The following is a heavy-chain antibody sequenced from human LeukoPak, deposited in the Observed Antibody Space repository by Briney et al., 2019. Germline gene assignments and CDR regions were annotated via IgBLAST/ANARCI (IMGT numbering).Heavy chain of an antibody. Sequence: SETLSLTCTVSGGSISSYYWSWIRQPPGKGLEWIGYIYYSGSTNYNPSLKSRVTISVDTSKNQFSLKLSSVTAADTAVYYCARQEDLYYYGMDVWGQGTTVTVS. CDR2: IYYSGST. CDR1: GGSISSYY. J-gene: IGHJ6*02. CDR3: ARQEDLYYYGMDV. V-gene: IGHV4-59*08.